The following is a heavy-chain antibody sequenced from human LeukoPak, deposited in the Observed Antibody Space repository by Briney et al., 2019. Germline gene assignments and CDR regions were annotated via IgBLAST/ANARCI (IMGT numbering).Heavy chain of an antibody. CDR1: GGTFSSYA. D-gene: IGHD1-26*01. Sequence: SSVNVSCKASGGTFSSYAISWVRQPPRQGLEWMRGIIPIFRTANYAQTFQGRVTITADKSTSTAYMELSSLRSEDTAVYYCAGSSGSYYAQVWGQGTLVTVSS. CDR3: AGSSGSYYAQV. J-gene: IGHJ4*02. CDR2: IIPIFRTA. V-gene: IGHV1-69*06.